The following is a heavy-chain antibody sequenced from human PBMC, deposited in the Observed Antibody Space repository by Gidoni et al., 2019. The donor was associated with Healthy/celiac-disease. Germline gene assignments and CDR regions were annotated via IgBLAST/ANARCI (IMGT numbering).Heavy chain of an antibody. Sequence: QVQLVQSGVEVKKPGSSVKVSCKASGGTFSSYAISWVRQAPGQGLEWMGGIIPIFGTANYAQKFQGRVTITADESTSTAYMELSSLRSEDTAVYYCARDRLRATYKPYNWFDPWGQGTLVTVSS. CDR3: ARDRLRATYKPYNWFDP. D-gene: IGHD1-1*01. J-gene: IGHJ5*02. CDR2: IIPIFGTA. V-gene: IGHV1-69*01. CDR1: GGTFSSYA.